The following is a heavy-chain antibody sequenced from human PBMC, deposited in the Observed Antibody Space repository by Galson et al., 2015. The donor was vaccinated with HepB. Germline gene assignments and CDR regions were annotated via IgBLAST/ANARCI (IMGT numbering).Heavy chain of an antibody. Sequence: SVKVSCKASGYTFTSYDINWVRQATGQGLEWMGWMNPNSGNTGYAQKFQGRVTMTRNTSISTAYMELSSLRSEDTAVYYCARVLFGGLRFLPREYYYYGMDVWGQGTTVTVSS. CDR3: ARVLFGGLRFLPREYYYYGMDV. CDR1: GYTFTSYD. J-gene: IGHJ6*02. V-gene: IGHV1-8*01. D-gene: IGHD5-12*01. CDR2: MNPNSGNT.